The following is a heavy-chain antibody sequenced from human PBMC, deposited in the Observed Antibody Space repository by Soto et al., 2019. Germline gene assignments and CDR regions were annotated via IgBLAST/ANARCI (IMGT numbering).Heavy chain of an antibody. CDR1: GGSSSSSSYY. J-gene: IGHJ4*02. CDR3: ASSGYSGYDFGY. V-gene: IGHV4-39*01. D-gene: IGHD5-12*01. CDR2: IYYSGST. Sequence: SETLSLTCTVSGGSSSSSSYYWGWIRQPPGKGLEWIGSIYYSGSTYYNPSLKSRVTISVDTSKNQFSLKLSSVTAADTAVYYCASSGYSGYDFGYWGQGTLVTVSS.